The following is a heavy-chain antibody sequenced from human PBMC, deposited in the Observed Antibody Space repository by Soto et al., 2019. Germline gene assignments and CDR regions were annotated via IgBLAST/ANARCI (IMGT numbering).Heavy chain of an antibody. CDR2: IYYSGST. Sequence: SETLSLTCTVSGGSINSYFWSWIRQPPGKGLEWIGYIYYSGSTDYNPSLKSRVTISVDTSKNQFSLRLSSVTATGTAVYSCARHSGTYAGNAFDIWGQGTMVTVSS. V-gene: IGHV4-59*08. J-gene: IGHJ3*02. CDR3: ARHSGTYAGNAFDI. D-gene: IGHD1-26*01. CDR1: GGSINSYF.